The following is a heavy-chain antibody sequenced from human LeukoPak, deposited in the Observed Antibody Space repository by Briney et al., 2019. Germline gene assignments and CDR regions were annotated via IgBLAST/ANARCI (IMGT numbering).Heavy chain of an antibody. Sequence: TSETLSLTCSVSGGSIRSDYWSWIRQPPGKGLEWIGYIYYSGSTNYNPSLKSRVTISLDTSKIQFSLRLGSVTAADTAVYYCARAGIFRGYFDFWGQGTLVTVSS. CDR2: IYYSGST. V-gene: IGHV4-59*01. J-gene: IGHJ4*02. CDR1: GGSIRSDY. D-gene: IGHD3-3*01. CDR3: ARAGIFRGYFDF.